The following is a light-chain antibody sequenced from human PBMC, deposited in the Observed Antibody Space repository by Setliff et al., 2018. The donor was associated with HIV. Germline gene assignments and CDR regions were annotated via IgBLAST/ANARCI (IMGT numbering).Light chain of an antibody. J-gene: IGLJ2*01. CDR1: STDVGGYDS. CDR2: EVT. V-gene: IGLV2-23*01. CDR3: SSYARSSTVL. Sequence: QSVLTQPRSVSGSPGQSVTISCTTTSTDVGGYDSVSWYQQHPGKAPKLIIFEVTKRPSGVSTRFSGSKSGNTASLTISGLQAGDEADYYCSSYARSSTVLFGGGTQLTVL.